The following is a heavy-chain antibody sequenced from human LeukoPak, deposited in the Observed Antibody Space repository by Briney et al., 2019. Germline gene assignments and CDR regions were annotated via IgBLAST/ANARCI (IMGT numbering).Heavy chain of an antibody. V-gene: IGHV1-69*02. J-gene: IGHJ6*03. CDR2: IIPILGIA. CDR3: ARGVVSRPGLTKYYYMDV. Sequence: SVKVSCKASGGTFSSYTISWVRQAPGQGLEWMGRIIPILGIANYAQKLQGRVTITADKSTSTAYMELSSLRSEDTAVYYCARGVVSRPGLTKYYYMDVWGKGTTVTVSS. CDR1: GGTFSSYT. D-gene: IGHD2-2*01.